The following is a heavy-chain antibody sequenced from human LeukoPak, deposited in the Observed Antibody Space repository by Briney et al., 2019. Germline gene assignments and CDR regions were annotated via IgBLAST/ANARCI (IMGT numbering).Heavy chain of an antibody. Sequence: GGSLRLSCAASGFTFSSYGMHWVRQAPGKGLEWVAVISYDGSNKHYADSVKGRFTISRDNSKNTLYLQMNSLRAEDTAVYYCAKSPRYCSGGSCYDLDYWGQGTLVTVSS. J-gene: IGHJ4*02. CDR2: ISYDGSNK. V-gene: IGHV3-30*18. D-gene: IGHD2-15*01. CDR1: GFTFSSYG. CDR3: AKSPRYCSGGSCYDLDY.